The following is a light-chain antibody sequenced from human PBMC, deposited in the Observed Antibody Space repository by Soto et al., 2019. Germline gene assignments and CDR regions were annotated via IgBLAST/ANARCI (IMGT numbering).Light chain of an antibody. CDR3: QPDNGFTMP. CDR1: QCISSW. V-gene: IGKV1D-12*01. Sequence: IQITQSPSSVSGSVGDRITITCRASQCISSWVAVYQEIPGKAAKLLIYAASILQSGDPSTHSGGGSGKHCTLTICRLEADDLTTYYSQPDNGFTMPFCQVTRLEI. CDR2: AAS. J-gene: IGKJ5*01.